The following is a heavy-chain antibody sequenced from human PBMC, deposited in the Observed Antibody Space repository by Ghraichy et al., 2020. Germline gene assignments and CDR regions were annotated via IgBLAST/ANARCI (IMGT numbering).Heavy chain of an antibody. V-gene: IGHV3-21*01. CDR1: GFTFSSYS. D-gene: IGHD3-22*01. CDR2: ISSSSSYI. CDR3: ARGRKRNYYDSSGSDY. J-gene: IGHJ4*02. Sequence: GESLNISCAASGFTFSSYSMNWVRQAPGKGLEWVSSISSSSSYIYYADSVKGRFTISRDNAKNSLYLQMNSLRAEDTAVYYCARGRKRNYYDSSGSDYWGQGTLVTVSS.